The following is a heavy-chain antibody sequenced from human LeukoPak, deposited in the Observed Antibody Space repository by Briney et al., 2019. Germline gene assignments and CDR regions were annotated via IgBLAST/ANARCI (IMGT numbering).Heavy chain of an antibody. J-gene: IGHJ4*02. D-gene: IGHD5-18*01. Sequence: SETLSLTCSVSGDSINSRDYWAWIRQPPGKGLEWIGTVNSGGSMYYNASLKSRVAISVDTSKNQFSLKLSSVTAADTAVYYCARGARRGYSYGHLAYWGQGTLVTVSS. CDR2: VNSGGSM. CDR1: GDSINSRDY. CDR3: ARGARRGYSYGHLAY. V-gene: IGHV4-39*01.